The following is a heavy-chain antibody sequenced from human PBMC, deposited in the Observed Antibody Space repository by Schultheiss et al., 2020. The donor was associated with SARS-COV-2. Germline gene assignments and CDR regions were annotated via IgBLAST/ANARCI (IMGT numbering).Heavy chain of an antibody. V-gene: IGHV3-23*01. CDR3: ARDRGALCSGGSCFNWFDP. CDR2: ISGRGGST. J-gene: IGHJ5*02. Sequence: GGLRLSCAASGFTFDDYGMSWVRQAPGKGLEWVSAISGRGGSTYYADSVKGRFTISRDNSKNTLYLQMNSLRAEDTAVYYCARDRGALCSGGSCFNWFDPWGQGTLVTVSS. CDR1: GFTFDDYG. D-gene: IGHD2-15*01.